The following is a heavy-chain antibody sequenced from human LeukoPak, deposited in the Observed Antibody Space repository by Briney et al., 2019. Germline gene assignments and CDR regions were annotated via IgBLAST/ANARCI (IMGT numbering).Heavy chain of an antibody. D-gene: IGHD2-2*02. CDR1: GGSFSGYY. J-gene: IGHJ4*02. CDR2: INHSGST. V-gene: IGHV4-34*01. CDR3: ARVDCSSTSCYSLDY. Sequence: SETLSLTCAVDGGSFSGYYWSWIRQPPGKGLEWIGEINHSGSTNYNPSLKSRVTISVDTSKNQFSLKLSSVTAADTAVYYCARVDCSSTSCYSLDYWGQGTLVTVSS.